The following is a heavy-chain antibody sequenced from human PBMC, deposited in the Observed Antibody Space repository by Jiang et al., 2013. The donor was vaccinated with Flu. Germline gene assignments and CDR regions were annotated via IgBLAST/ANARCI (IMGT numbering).Heavy chain of an antibody. J-gene: IGHJ4*02. V-gene: IGHV3-23*01. CDR1: GITFSNYA. CDR3: ATQEVAAGI. CDR2: ISGSGDST. Sequence: GLVQPGGSLGLSCAASGITFSNYAMSWVRQAPGKGLEWVSAISGSGDSTYYADSVKGRFTISRDNSKNTLYLQMNSLRVEDTAVYYCATQEVAAGIWGQGTLVTVSS. D-gene: IGHD6-13*01.